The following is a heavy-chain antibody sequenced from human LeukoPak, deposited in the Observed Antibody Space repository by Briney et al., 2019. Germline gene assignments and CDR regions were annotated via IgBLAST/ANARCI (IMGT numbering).Heavy chain of an antibody. CDR2: INPNSGGT. CDR1: GYTFTSYG. V-gene: IGHV1-2*02. CDR3: ARGDSSSWYNLFDY. Sequence: ASVKVSCKASGYTFTSYGISWVRQAPGQGLEWMGWINPNSGGTNYAQKFQGRVTTTRDTSISTAYMELSRLRSDDTAVYYCARGDSSSWYNLFDYWGQGTLVTVSS. D-gene: IGHD6-13*01. J-gene: IGHJ4*02.